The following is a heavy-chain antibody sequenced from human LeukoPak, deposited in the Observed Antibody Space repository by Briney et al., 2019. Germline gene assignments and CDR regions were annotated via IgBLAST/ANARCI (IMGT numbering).Heavy chain of an antibody. D-gene: IGHD3-22*01. CDR2: IGPNSGGT. V-gene: IGHV1-2*02. Sequence: ASVKVSCKASGYTFTGYYMHWVRQAPGQGLEWMGWIGPNSGGTNYAQNFQGRVTMTRDTSVSTAYMELSSLRSDDTAVYYCARDDDSSDAFDIWGQGTMVTVSS. CDR1: GYTFTGYY. CDR3: ARDDDSSDAFDI. J-gene: IGHJ3*02.